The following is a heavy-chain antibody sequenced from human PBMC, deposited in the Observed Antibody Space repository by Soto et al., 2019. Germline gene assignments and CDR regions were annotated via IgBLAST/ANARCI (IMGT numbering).Heavy chain of an antibody. CDR1: GFTFSSYA. CDR3: ARDPLWGTAMVLWYFDL. Sequence: QVQLVESGGGVVQPGRSLRLSCAASGFTFSSYAMHWVRQAPGKGLEWVAVISYDGSNKYYADSVKGRFTISRDKSKNTLYLQMNSLRPEDTAVYYCARDPLWGTAMVLWYFDLWGRGTLVTVSS. CDR2: ISYDGSNK. V-gene: IGHV3-30-3*01. D-gene: IGHD5-18*01. J-gene: IGHJ2*01.